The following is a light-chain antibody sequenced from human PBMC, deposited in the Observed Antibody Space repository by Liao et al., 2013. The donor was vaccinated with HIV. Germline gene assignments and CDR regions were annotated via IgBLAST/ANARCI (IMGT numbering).Light chain of an antibody. J-gene: IGLJ2*01. CDR1: DIGDKR. Sequence: SYVLTQPPSVSVAPGETARISCGGTDIGDKRVHWYKQKPGQAPVLVIYHDSDRPSGIPERFSGSNSGNTATLTISETQAMDEADYYCQAWDSSTDVVFGGGTKLTVL. V-gene: IGLV3-21*01. CDR2: HDS. CDR3: QAWDSSTDVV.